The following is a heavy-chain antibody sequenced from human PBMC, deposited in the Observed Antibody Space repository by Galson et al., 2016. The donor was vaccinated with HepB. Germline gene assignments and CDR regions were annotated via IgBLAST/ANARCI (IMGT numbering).Heavy chain of an antibody. Sequence: SVKVSCKASGGTFSSYAISWVRQAPGQGLEWMGGIIPVFGSSNYAQRFQGRVTFTADESTSTASMELSSLRSEDTAIYYCARPLGLHTVHVHYFDSWGQGTLVAVSS. J-gene: IGHJ4*02. CDR2: IIPVFGSS. D-gene: IGHD1-7*01. V-gene: IGHV1-69*13. CDR3: ARPLGLHTVHVHYFDS. CDR1: GGTFSSYA.